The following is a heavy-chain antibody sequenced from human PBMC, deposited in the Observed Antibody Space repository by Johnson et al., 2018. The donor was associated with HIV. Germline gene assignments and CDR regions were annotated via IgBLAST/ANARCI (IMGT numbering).Heavy chain of an antibody. V-gene: IGHV3-20*04. J-gene: IGHJ3*02. Sequence: VQLVESGGGVVRPGGSLRLSCAASGFSFDDYGMSWVRQAPGKGLEWVSGLSWNSGSIGYADSVKGRFTISRDNAKNSLYLQMNTLRAEDTAVYYCARLIAVVIDGFDIWGQGTMVTVSA. D-gene: IGHD3-22*01. CDR1: GFSFDDYG. CDR3: ARLIAVVIDGFDI. CDR2: LSWNSGSI.